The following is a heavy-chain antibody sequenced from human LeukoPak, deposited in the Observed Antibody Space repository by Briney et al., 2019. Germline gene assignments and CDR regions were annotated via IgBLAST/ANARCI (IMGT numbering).Heavy chain of an antibody. CDR2: INPNSGGT. CDR1: GYTFTGYY. CDR3: ARRAGAYSHPYDY. D-gene: IGHD4/OR15-4a*01. V-gene: IGHV1-2*02. J-gene: IGHJ4*02. Sequence: ASVKVSCKASGYTFTGYYMHWVRQAPGQGLEWMGWINPNSGGTNYAQKFQGRVTMTRDTSLSTAYMELRRLRSDDTAVYYCARRAGAYSHPYDYWGQGTLVTVSS.